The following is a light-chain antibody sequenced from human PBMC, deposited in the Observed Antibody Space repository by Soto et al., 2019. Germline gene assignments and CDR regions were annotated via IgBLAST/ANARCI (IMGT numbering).Light chain of an antibody. CDR2: DVS. CDR1: SSDVGGYNY. Sequence: QSALTQPASVSRSPGQSITISCTGTSSDVGGYNYVSWYQHHPGKAPKLVIYDVSDRPSGVSNRFSGSKSGNTASLTISGLQAEDEADYFCNSYTSSSTPYVFGTGTKLTVL. CDR3: NSYTSSSTPYV. J-gene: IGLJ1*01. V-gene: IGLV2-14*03.